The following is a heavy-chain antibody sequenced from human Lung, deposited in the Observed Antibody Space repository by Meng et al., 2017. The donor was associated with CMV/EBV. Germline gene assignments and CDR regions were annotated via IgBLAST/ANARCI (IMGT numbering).Heavy chain of an antibody. CDR1: GYTFTGYY. Sequence: ASXXVSXKASGYTFTGYYIHWVRQAPGQGLEWMGWINPNSGGTNYAQKFQGRVTMTRDTSISTAYMELSRLRSDDTAVYYCARRVGGPDAFDIWGQGPLVTVSS. CDR3: ARRVGGPDAFDI. V-gene: IGHV1-2*02. CDR2: INPNSGGT. J-gene: IGHJ3*02. D-gene: IGHD3-16*01.